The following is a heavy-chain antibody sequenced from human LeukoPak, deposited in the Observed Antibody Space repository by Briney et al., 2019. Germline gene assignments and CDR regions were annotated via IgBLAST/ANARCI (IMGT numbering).Heavy chain of an antibody. CDR3: LVLGYCSGGRCPPNAFDI. V-gene: IGHV1-46*01. CDR2: INPSGGST. J-gene: IGHJ3*02. CDR1: GYTFTSYY. Sequence: EASVKVSCKASGYTFTSYYMHWVRRDPGQGLEWMGIINPSGGSTSYAQKFQGRVTMTRDTSTSTVYMELSSLRSEDTAVYYCLVLGYCSGGRCPPNAFDIWGQGTMVTVSS. D-gene: IGHD2-15*01.